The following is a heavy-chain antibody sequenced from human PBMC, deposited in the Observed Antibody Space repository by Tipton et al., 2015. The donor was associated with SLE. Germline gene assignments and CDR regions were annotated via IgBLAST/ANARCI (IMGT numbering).Heavy chain of an antibody. J-gene: IGHJ2*01. Sequence: QLVQSGAEVKKPGESLKISCEGSRNTFINTWIAWVRQMPGKGLEWMGIVYPGDSETRYSPSFQGQVSISADKSISTAFLQWSSLKTSDTAIYYCATLQWVGPWWHFALWGRGTLVTVSS. CDR3: ATLQWVGPWWHFAL. D-gene: IGHD6-19*01. CDR2: VYPGDSET. CDR1: RNTFINTW. V-gene: IGHV5-51*03.